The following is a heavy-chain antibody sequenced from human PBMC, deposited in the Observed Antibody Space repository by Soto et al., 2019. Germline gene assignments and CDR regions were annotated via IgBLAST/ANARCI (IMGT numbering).Heavy chain of an antibody. D-gene: IGHD3-10*01. J-gene: IGHJ4*02. CDR1: GGSISSYY. CDR3: ARMAQGSGSYYSVDY. CDR2: IYYSGST. Sequence: QVQLQESGPGLVKPSETLSLTCTVSGGSISSYYWSWIRQPPGKGLEWIGYIYYSGSTNYNPSLKSRGTISVDTSKNQFSLKLSSVTAADTAVYYCARMAQGSGSYYSVDYWGQGTLVTVSS. V-gene: IGHV4-59*08.